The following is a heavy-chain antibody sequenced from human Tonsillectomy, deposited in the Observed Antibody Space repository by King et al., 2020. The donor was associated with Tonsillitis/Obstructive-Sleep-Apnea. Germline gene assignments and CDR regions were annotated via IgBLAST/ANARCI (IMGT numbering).Heavy chain of an antibody. D-gene: IGHD2-2*01. CDR2: ISWNSGII. CDR3: TKVERQYCSTSSCQFDY. V-gene: IGHV3-9*01. CDR1: GFTFDDYA. Sequence: VQLVESGGGLVQPGRSLRLSCAASGFTFDDYAMHWVRQAPGKGLEWVSGISWNSGIILYADSVKGRFTISRDNDKNFLYVQMNSLGAEDTAFYYCTKVERQYCSTSSCQFDYWGQGTLVTVSS. J-gene: IGHJ4*02.